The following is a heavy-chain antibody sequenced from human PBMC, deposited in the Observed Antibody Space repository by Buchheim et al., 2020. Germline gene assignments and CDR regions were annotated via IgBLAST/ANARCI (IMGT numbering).Heavy chain of an antibody. J-gene: IGHJ4*02. D-gene: IGHD3-10*01. CDR3: ARGWFGDY. V-gene: IGHV1-3*01. Sequence: VELVQSGTEVKKPGTSVKLSCKGSGYIFTSFTMHWVRQAPGQGLEWMGWINPGSEKTKYSQKFHDRITITRDIAADTASMELSGLRAEDTAVYFCARGWFGDYWGQGTL. CDR2: INPGSEKT. CDR1: GYIFTSFT.